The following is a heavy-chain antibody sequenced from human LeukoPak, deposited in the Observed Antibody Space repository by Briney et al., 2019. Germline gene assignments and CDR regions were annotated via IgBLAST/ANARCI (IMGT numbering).Heavy chain of an antibody. CDR2: IKHKADGGTT. V-gene: IGHV3-15*01. D-gene: IGHD2-2*01. CDR3: TTAGGYCDSATCSPVDF. J-gene: IGHJ4*02. CDR1: GFPFINAY. Sequence: PGGSLRLSCAASGFPFINAYMSWVRQAPGKGLEWVGRIKHKADGGTTHYAAPVKGRFTISRDDSMNTVYLQMNTLKTEDTAVYYCTTAGGYCDSATCSPVDFWGQGTLVTVSS.